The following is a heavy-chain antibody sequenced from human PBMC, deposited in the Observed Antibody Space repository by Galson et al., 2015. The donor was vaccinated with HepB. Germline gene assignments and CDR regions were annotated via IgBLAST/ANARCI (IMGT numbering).Heavy chain of an antibody. J-gene: IGHJ4*02. Sequence: ETLSLTCAVYAGSFSSYYWTWVRQCPERGLEWIGEINHSGSANYNPSLKSRVSMSVDTSKNQFSLILNSLSAADTGIYYCARGLRDTDSGMYYFDSGGQGVPVTVSS. CDR3: ARGLRDTDSGMYYFDS. CDR2: INHSGSA. CDR1: AGSFSSYY. D-gene: IGHD3-10*01. V-gene: IGHV4-34*01.